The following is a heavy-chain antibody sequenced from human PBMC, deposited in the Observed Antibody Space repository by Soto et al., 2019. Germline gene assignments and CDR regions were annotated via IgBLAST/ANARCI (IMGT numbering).Heavy chain of an antibody. D-gene: IGHD6-13*01. CDR1: GGPINSPDYY. Sequence: QVQLQESGPGLVKPSQTLSLTCTVSGGPINSPDYYWTWIRQSPGKGLEWIGYLYFNGGTQYTPSLRTPVSMSLDTSKKHFSLKMRSVTAADTAVYYCARGISKYSSWYEPHTWFDAWGPGVLVTVSS. CDR2: LYFNGGT. V-gene: IGHV4-30-4*01. CDR3: ARGISKYSSWYEPHTWFDA. J-gene: IGHJ5*02.